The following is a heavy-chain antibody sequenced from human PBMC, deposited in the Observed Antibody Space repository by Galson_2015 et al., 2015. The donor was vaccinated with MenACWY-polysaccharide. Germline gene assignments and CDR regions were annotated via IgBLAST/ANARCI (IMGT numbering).Heavy chain of an antibody. CDR2: MTPNSGNT. CDR1: GYKFSSYD. J-gene: IGHJ5*02. Sequence: SVKVSCKASGYKFSSYDINWVRQARGQGLEWMGWMTPNSGNTGYAQKFKGRVAMTRDNAKSTAYMELRMLRYDDTAVYYCTRIIARKHTFVDAWGQGTLVSVS. CDR3: TRIIARKHTFVDA. V-gene: IGHV1-8*01. D-gene: IGHD2-21*01.